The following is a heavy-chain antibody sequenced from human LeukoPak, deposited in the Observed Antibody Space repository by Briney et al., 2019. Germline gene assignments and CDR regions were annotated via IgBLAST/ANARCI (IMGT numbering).Heavy chain of an antibody. Sequence: PGGSLRLSCAASGFTFSSYGMHWVRQAPGKGLEWVAFIRYDGSNKYYADSVKGRFTISRDNSKNTLYLQMNSLRAEDTAVYYCAKDGECSSTSCYTQDLLDYWRQGTLVTVSS. V-gene: IGHV3-30*02. J-gene: IGHJ4*02. D-gene: IGHD2-2*02. CDR2: IRYDGSNK. CDR3: AKDGECSSTSCYTQDLLDY. CDR1: GFTFSSYG.